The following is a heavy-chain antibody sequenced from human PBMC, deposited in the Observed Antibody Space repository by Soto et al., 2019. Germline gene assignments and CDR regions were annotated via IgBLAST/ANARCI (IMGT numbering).Heavy chain of an antibody. CDR2: ISGSGGST. J-gene: IGHJ5*02. CDR1: GFTFSSYA. CDR3: AKDRRIGSSSYWFDP. V-gene: IGHV3-23*01. Sequence: GSLRLSCAASGFTFSSYATSWVRQAPGKGLEWVSAISGSGGSTYYADSVKGRFTISRDNSKNTLYLQMNSLRAEDMAVYYCAKDRRIGSSSYWFDPWGQGTLVTVSS. D-gene: IGHD6-6*01.